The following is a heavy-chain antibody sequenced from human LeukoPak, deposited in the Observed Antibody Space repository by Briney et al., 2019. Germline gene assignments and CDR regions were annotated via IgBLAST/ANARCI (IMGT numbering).Heavy chain of an antibody. D-gene: IGHD6-13*01. V-gene: IGHV4-59*08. CDR1: GGSISSYY. J-gene: IGHJ4*02. Sequence: SETLSLTCTVSGGSISSYYWSWLRQPPGKGLEWIGYIYYSGSTNYNPSLKSRVTISVDTSKNQFSLKLSSVTAADTAVYYCARRRIAAAGPGYDYWGQGTLVTVSS. CDR2: IYYSGST. CDR3: ARRRIAAAGPGYDY.